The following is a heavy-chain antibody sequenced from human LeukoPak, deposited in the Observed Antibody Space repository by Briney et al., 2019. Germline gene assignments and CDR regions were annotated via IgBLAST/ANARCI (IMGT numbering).Heavy chain of an antibody. D-gene: IGHD2-15*01. CDR2: ISYDGSNK. CDR1: GFTFSSYG. Sequence: GRSLRLSCAASGFTFSSYGMHRVRQAPGKGLEWVAVISYDGSNKYYADSVKGRFTISRDNSKNTLYLQMNSLRAEDTAVYYCAKDCSGGSCLDYWGQGTLVTVSS. J-gene: IGHJ4*02. V-gene: IGHV3-30*18. CDR3: AKDCSGGSCLDY.